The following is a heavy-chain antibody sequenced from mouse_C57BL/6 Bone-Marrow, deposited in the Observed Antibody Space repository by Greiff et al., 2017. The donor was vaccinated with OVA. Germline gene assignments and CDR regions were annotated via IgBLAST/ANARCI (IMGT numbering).Heavy chain of an antibody. CDR3: AHHGSSPYWYFDV. CDR2: IYPGDGDT. CDR1: GYAFSSYW. J-gene: IGHJ1*03. D-gene: IGHD1-1*01. Sequence: VQLQQSGAELVKPGASVKISCKASGYAFSSYWMNWVKQRPGKGLEWIGQIYPGDGDTNYNGKFKGKATLTADKSSSTAYMQLSSLTSEDSAVYFCAHHGSSPYWYFDVWGTGTTVTVSS. V-gene: IGHV1-80*01.